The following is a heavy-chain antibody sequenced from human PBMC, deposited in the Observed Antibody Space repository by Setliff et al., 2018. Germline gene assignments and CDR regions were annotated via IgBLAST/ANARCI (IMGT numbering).Heavy chain of an antibody. CDR1: GFTFSSYA. V-gene: IGHV3-7*03. CDR3: ARWGDGYNSYYYYYMDV. Sequence: GGSLRLSCAASGFTFSSYAMSWVRQAPGKGLEWVANIKQDGSVKYYVDSVKGRFTISRDNAKNSVDLEMNSLRAEDTAVYYCARWGDGYNSYYYYYMDVWGRGTTVTVSS. D-gene: IGHD5-12*01. J-gene: IGHJ6*03. CDR2: IKQDGSVK.